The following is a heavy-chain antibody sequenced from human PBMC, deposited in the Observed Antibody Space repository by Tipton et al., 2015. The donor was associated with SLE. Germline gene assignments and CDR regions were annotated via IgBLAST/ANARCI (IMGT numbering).Heavy chain of an antibody. Sequence: LSLTCTVSGGSISSYYWSWVRQAPGKGLEWVSAISGSGGSTYYADSVKGRFTISRDNSKNTLYLQMSSLRAEDTAVYYCAKLDSSGYYLDYWGQGTLVTVSS. CDR1: GGSISSYY. D-gene: IGHD3-22*01. J-gene: IGHJ4*02. CDR3: AKLDSSGYYLDY. CDR2: ISGSGGST. V-gene: IGHV3-23*01.